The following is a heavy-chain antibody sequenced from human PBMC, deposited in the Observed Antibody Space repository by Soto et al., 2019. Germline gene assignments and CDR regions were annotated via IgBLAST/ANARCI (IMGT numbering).Heavy chain of an antibody. CDR2: IYWNDDK. J-gene: IGHJ4*02. D-gene: IGHD3-16*01. V-gene: IGHV2-5*01. CDR3: AHTWGLPFDY. Sequence: QITLKESGPTLVEPTQTLTLTCTYSGFSLRTTGVGEAWIRQPPGKALEWLGIIYWNDDKRYSPSLKNRFTLTSDISKSQVVLSMTNMDPVDTATYYCAHTWGLPFDYWCQGTLVIVSS. CDR1: GFSLRTTGVG.